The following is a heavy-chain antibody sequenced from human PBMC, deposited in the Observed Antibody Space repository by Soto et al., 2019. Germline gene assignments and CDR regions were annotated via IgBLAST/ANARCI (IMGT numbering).Heavy chain of an antibody. J-gene: IGHJ4*02. Sequence: GGSLRLSCAASGFTFSNAWMSWVRQAPGKGLERVGRIKSKTDGGTTDYAAPVKGRFTISRDDSKNTLYLQMNSLKTEDTAVYCCTTDKRWELLPDYWGQGTLVTVSS. CDR1: GFTFSNAW. CDR3: TTDKRWELLPDY. V-gene: IGHV3-15*01. CDR2: IKSKTDGGTT. D-gene: IGHD1-26*01.